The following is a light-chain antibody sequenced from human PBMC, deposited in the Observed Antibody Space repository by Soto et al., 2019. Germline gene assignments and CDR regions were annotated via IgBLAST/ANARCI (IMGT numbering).Light chain of an antibody. V-gene: IGKV3-20*01. Sequence: EVVLTQSPGILSLSPGEGATLSCWASQTVSSNYLAWYQQKPGQAPRLLIYGASNRATGIPDRFSGSGSGTDFTLTISRLEPEDFAVYYCQRYGSSGTFGQGTKVDIK. CDR1: QTVSSNY. CDR3: QRYGSSGT. CDR2: GAS. J-gene: IGKJ1*01.